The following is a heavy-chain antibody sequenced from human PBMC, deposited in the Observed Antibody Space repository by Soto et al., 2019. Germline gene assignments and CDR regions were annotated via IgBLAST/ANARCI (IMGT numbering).Heavy chain of an antibody. CDR1: GYTFTGSS. Sequence: QVQLVQSGAVVKKPGASVNVSCEASGYTFTGSSIHWVRQAPGQGLEWMGYINPNSGDTIFAQKFQGRVTMTRDTSISTAYMELSRVASDDTAVYYCARDLTGDPNYWGQGTLVTVSS. CDR2: INPNSGDT. CDR3: ARDLTGDPNY. D-gene: IGHD7-27*01. V-gene: IGHV1-2*02. J-gene: IGHJ4*02.